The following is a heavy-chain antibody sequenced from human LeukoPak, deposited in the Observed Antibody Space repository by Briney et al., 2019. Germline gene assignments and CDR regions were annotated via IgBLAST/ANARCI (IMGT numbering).Heavy chain of an antibody. CDR1: GGSINSGDYY. CDR3: ARGGKAAVRFDL. Sequence: PSQTLSLTCTVSGGSINSGDYYWSWIRQPPGKGLEWIGYIYHSGSTYYNPSLKSRITISVDTSKNQFSLKLSSVTAADTAVYYCARGGKAAVRFDLWGRGTLVTVSS. V-gene: IGHV4-30-4*01. CDR2: IYHSGST. D-gene: IGHD2-15*01. J-gene: IGHJ2*01.